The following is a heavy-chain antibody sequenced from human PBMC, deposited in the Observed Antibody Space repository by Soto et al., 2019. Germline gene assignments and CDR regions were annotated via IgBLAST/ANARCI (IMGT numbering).Heavy chain of an antibody. CDR3: ARYDYNGYYFDY. D-gene: IGHD4-4*01. CDR2: INPSGGST. CDR1: GYTFSTYY. J-gene: IGHJ4*02. V-gene: IGHV1-46*01. Sequence: ASVKGSCKASGYTFSTYYMHWVRQAHGQGYEWMGIINPSGGSTTYAQKFQGRVTMTRDTSTTTVYMELSSLKSEDTAVYYCARYDYNGYYFDYWGQGTLVTVPQ.